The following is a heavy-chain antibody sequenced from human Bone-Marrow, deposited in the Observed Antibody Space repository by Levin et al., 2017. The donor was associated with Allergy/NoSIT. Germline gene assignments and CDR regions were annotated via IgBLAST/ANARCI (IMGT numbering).Heavy chain of an antibody. CDR1: GFTFDNYG. V-gene: IGHV3-21*01. Sequence: GESLKISCAASGFTFDNYGMNWVRQAPGKGLEWVSLINKDSILKFYAESVKGRFTVSRDNAKKSLFLQMNSLRVEDTAIYYCARGNFDYWGQGALVTVSS. CDR2: INKDSILK. CDR3: ARGNFDY. J-gene: IGHJ4*02.